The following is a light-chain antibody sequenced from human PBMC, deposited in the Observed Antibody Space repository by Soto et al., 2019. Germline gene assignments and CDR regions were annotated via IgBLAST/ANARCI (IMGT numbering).Light chain of an antibody. V-gene: IGLV1-44*01. CDR1: SSNIGSNP. Sequence: QSVLTQPPSASATPGQRVTISCSGSSSNIGSNPVSWYQQLPGTAPKSLIYSDNKRPSGVPDRISGSRSGTSASLAISGLQSEDEAEYYCAAWDDSLCGRVFGGGTKLTVL. J-gene: IGLJ2*01. CDR3: AAWDDSLCGRV. CDR2: SDN.